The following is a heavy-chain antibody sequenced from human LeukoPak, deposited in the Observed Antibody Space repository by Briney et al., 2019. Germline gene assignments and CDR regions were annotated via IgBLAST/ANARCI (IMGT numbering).Heavy chain of an antibody. CDR3: ARDADLYYYDSSGYQTPGAFDI. D-gene: IGHD3-22*01. V-gene: IGHV4-39*07. J-gene: IGHJ3*02. CDR2: IYYSGST. CDR1: GGSISSSSYY. Sequence: SETLSLTCTVSGGSISSSSYYWGWIRQPPGKGLEWIGSIYYSGSTYYNPSLKSRVTISVDTSKNQFSLKLSSVTAADTAVYYCARDADLYYYDSSGYQTPGAFDIWGRGTMVTVSS.